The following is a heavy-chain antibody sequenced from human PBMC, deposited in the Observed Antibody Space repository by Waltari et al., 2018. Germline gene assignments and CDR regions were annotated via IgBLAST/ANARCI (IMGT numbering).Heavy chain of an antibody. V-gene: IGHV1-69*13. CDR2: IIPIFGTA. CDR1: GGTFSSYA. J-gene: IGHJ2*01. Sequence: QVQLVQSGAEVKKPGSSVKVSCKASGGTFSSYAISWVRQAPGQGLEWMGRIIPIFGTANYAQKFQGRGTITAEKATSTAYMELSSLGSEDTAVYYCAREAVGVVVPAAIGAYWYFDLWGRGTLVTVSS. CDR3: AREAVGVVVPAAIGAYWYFDL. D-gene: IGHD2-2*02.